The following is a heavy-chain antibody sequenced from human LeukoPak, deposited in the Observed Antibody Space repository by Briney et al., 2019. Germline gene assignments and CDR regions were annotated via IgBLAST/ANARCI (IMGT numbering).Heavy chain of an antibody. D-gene: IGHD2-2*01. Sequence: ASVKVSCTASGYTFTGYYMHWVRQAPGQGLEWMGWINPNSGGTNYAQKFQGRVTMTRDTSISTAYMELSRLRSDDTAVYYCARGYIVVVPAAIGYWGQGTLVTVSS. CDR2: INPNSGGT. J-gene: IGHJ4*02. V-gene: IGHV1-2*02. CDR1: GYTFTGYY. CDR3: ARGYIVVVPAAIGY.